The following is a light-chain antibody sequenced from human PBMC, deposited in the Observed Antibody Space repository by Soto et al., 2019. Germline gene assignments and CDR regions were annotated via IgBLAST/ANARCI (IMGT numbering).Light chain of an antibody. CDR2: AAS. Sequence: AIQVTQSPSSLSASVGDRLTITCRTSQGIRSALGWYQQKPGKXPKXXIYAASTLQSGVPSRFSGSGSGRDLTITISSLQPEDFETYYCLLDYSYFWAFGQGTKVDIK. CDR1: QGIRSA. CDR3: LLDYSYFWA. V-gene: IGKV1-6*01. J-gene: IGKJ1*01.